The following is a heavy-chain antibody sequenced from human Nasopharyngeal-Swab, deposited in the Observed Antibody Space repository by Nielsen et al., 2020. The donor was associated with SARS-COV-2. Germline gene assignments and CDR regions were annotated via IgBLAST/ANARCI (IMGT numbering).Heavy chain of an antibody. CDR3: ARDVGGRDNY. CDR1: GFTFSTYW. J-gene: IGHJ4*02. D-gene: IGHD2-15*01. CDR2: IDNDGTIT. V-gene: IGHV3-74*01. Sequence: GGSLRLSCAASGFTFSTYWMHWVRQPPGKGLLWVSRIDNDGTITDYADSVKGRFTISRDNAKNTLYLQMNSLRAEDTAVYYCARDVGGRDNYWGQGALVTVSS.